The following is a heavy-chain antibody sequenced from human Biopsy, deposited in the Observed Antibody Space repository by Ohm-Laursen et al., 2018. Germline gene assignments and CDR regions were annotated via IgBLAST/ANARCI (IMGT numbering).Heavy chain of an antibody. Sequence: ASVKVSCKASGYTFTGYHVHWVRQAPGQGLEWMGWINAKTGDTNYAQKFQGRVTLTRDTSISTAYVDLSSLRSDDTAVYYCTRGGYYYDSLAYYYWFDPWGQGTLVTVSS. J-gene: IGHJ5*02. CDR1: GYTFTGYH. CDR3: TRGGYYYDSLAYYYWFDP. CDR2: INAKTGDT. D-gene: IGHD3-22*01. V-gene: IGHV1-2*02.